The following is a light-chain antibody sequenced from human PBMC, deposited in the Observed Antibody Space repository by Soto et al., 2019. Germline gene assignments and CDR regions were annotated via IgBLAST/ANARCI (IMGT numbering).Light chain of an antibody. CDR2: WAS. J-gene: IGKJ2*01. CDR3: QQYSHTPYT. CDR1: QSVLYSSNNKNY. V-gene: IGKV4-1*01. Sequence: DIVMTQSPDSLAVSLGERATINCKSSQSVLYSSNNKNYLAWYQQKPGQPPKLLIYWASTRESGVPDRFSGSGSCTDFTLTISSLQAEDVAVYYCQQYSHTPYTFGQGTKLEIK.